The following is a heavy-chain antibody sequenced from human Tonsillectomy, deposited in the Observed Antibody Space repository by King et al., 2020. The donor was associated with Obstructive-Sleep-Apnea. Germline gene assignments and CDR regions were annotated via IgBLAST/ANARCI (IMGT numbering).Heavy chain of an antibody. Sequence: VQLVESGGGLVKPGGSLRLSCAASGFTFSSYSMNWVRQAPGKGLEWVSSISSSSSYIYYADSVKGRFTISRDNAKNSLYLQMNSLRAEDTAVYYCAREGEYWGYRIGADYWGQGTLVTVSS. CDR1: GFTFSSYS. D-gene: IGHD7-27*01. J-gene: IGHJ4*02. V-gene: IGHV3-21*01. CDR3: AREGEYWGYRIGADY. CDR2: ISSSSSYI.